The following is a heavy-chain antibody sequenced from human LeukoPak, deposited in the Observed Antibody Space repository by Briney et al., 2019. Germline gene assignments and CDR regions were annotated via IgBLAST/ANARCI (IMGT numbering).Heavy chain of an antibody. CDR2: IYYSGST. J-gene: IGHJ5*02. V-gene: IGHV4-59*01. Sequence: SETLSLTCTVSGGSISRYYWSWIRQPPGKGLEYIGYIYYSGSTNYNPSLKSRVTISVDTSKNQFSLKLSSVTAADTAVYYCARDSGTTGEVKFDPWGQGMLVTVSS. D-gene: IGHD3-10*01. CDR1: GGSISRYY. CDR3: ARDSGTTGEVKFDP.